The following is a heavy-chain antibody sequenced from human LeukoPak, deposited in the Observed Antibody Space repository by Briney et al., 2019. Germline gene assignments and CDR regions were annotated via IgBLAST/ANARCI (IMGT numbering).Heavy chain of an antibody. CDR1: GFTFEDYA. CDR2: ISGDGVSP. D-gene: IGHD4/OR15-4a*01. J-gene: IGHJ4*02. CDR3: ARDPGAFPYFFDC. Sequence: GGSLRLSCATSGFTFEDYAMSRVRQAPGKGLECVSAISGDGVSPYYADSVRGRFTISRDNSKNTLYLQMNSLRVEDTAVYFCARDPGAFPYFFDCWGQGTLVTVSS. V-gene: IGHV3-23*01.